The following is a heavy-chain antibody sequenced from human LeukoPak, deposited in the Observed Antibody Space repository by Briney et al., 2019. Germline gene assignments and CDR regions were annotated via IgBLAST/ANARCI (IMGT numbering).Heavy chain of an antibody. D-gene: IGHD6-19*01. V-gene: IGHV3-33*01. J-gene: IGHJ4*02. CDR2: TWCDGSNK. CDR1: GFTFSSYG. Sequence: GGSLRLSCAASGFTFSSYGMPWVRQAPGKGLEWVALTWCDGSNKYYADSVKGRFTISRDNADNSLYLQMNSLRAEDTAVYYCARDLGYTSGHPFDFWGQGTLVTVSS. CDR3: ARDLGYTSGHPFDF.